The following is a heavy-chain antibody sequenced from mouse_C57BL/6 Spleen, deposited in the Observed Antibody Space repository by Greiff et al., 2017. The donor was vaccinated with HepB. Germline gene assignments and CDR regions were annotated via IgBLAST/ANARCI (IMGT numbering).Heavy chain of an antibody. J-gene: IGHJ2*01. D-gene: IGHD6-1*01. CDR2: INPNNGGT. V-gene: IGHV1-26*01. Sequence: EVQLQQSGPELVKPGASVKISCKASGYTFTDYYMNWVKQSHGKSLEWIGDINPNNGGTSYNQKFKGKATLTVDKSSSTAYMELRSLTSEDSAVYYCARPTNQGAYFDYWGQGTTLTVSS. CDR1: GYTFTDYY. CDR3: ARPTNQGAYFDY.